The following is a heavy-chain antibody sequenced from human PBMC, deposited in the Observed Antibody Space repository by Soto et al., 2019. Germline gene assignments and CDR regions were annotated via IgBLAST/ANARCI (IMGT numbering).Heavy chain of an antibody. J-gene: IGHJ4*02. CDR2: IKQDGSEK. Sequence: GGSLRLSCAASGFTFINFWMSWVRQAPGRGLEWVANIKQDGSEKYYVDSVRGRFTISRDNAKNSLYLQMNSLRAEGTAVYYCAKDFHYYDSSGYYYFDNWGQGTLVTVSS. CDR3: AKDFHYYDSSGYYYFDN. V-gene: IGHV3-7*01. CDR1: GFTFINFW. D-gene: IGHD3-22*01.